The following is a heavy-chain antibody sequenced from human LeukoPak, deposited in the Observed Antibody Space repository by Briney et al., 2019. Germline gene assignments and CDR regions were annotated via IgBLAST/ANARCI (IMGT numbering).Heavy chain of an antibody. CDR3: ARGVRNQLLSEY. D-gene: IGHD2-2*01. CDR2: MNPNSGNT. J-gene: IGHJ4*02. V-gene: IGHV1-8*01. CDR1: GYTFSAYY. Sequence: ASVKVSCKTSGYTFSAYYVTWVRQAPGQGLEWMGWMNPNSGNTSSAQKFWGRVTMTSNASISSAYMELHRMTSEDTAVYYCARGVRNQLLSEYWGQGTLITVSS.